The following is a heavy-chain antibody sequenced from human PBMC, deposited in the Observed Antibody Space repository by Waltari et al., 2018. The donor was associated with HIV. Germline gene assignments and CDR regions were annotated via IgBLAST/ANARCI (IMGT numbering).Heavy chain of an antibody. J-gene: IGHJ3*02. CDR2: IKQDGSEK. CDR1: GFTFSLYW. D-gene: IGHD2-8*01. CDR3: ARMGLMMYAIGAFDI. V-gene: IGHV3-7*01. Sequence: EVQLVESGGGLVQPGGSLGPSCAASGFTFSLYWLSWVRQAPGKGLGGVANIKQDGSEKHYVDSVKGRFTISRDNAKKSLYLQMNSLRAEDTAVYYCARMGLMMYAIGAFDIWGQGTMVTVSS.